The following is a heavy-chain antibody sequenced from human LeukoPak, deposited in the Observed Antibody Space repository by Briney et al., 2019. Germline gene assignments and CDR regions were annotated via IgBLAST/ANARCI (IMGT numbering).Heavy chain of an antibody. CDR1: GFTFSDFY. CDR2: ISTGTYR. Sequence: GRSLRLSCVASGFTFSDFYMIWLRQAPGKGLEWVSFISTGTYRNYAESVKGRITISSDTANDSLHLQIKQLKAEETAVYYRGRDRSPTMIVAPEYWGQGALVTVSS. CDR3: GRDRSPTMIVAPEY. V-gene: IGHV3-69-1*02. J-gene: IGHJ4*02. D-gene: IGHD3-22*01.